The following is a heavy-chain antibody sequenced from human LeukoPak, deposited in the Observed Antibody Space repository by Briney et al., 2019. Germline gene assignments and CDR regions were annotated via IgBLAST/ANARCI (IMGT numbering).Heavy chain of an antibody. CDR2: LYTNGST. J-gene: IGHJ6*03. D-gene: IGHD3-3*01. Sequence: SETLSLTCTVSGGSISSDTHYWSWIRQPAGKGLEWIGRLYTNGSTNSNPSLKSRVTISGDTSKNQFSLELSSVTAADTAVYYCARDRNFWSGSNSYYYMDVWGKGTTVTVSS. V-gene: IGHV4-61*02. CDR3: ARDRNFWSGSNSYYYMDV. CDR1: GGSISSDTHY.